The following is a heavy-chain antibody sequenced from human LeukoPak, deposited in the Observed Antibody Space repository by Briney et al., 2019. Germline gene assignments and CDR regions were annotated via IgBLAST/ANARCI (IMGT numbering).Heavy chain of an antibody. CDR1: GASVSSGDHH. D-gene: IGHD4-17*01. V-gene: IGHV4-61*08. Sequence: SETLSLTCIVSGASVSSGDHHWSWIRQAPGKGLEWIGHNMNTYYNPSLKSRVTISVDTSKNQFSLKLSSVTAADTAVYYCARGSTTVTAYYFDYWGQGTLVTVSS. CDR3: ARGSTTVTAYYFDY. J-gene: IGHJ4*02. CDR2: NMNT.